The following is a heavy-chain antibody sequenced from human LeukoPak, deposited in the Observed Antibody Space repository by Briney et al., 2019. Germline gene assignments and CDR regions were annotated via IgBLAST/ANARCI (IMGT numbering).Heavy chain of an antibody. CDR3: ARYYYGSGSYYYYGMDV. CDR2: ISAYNGNT. J-gene: IGHJ6*02. CDR1: GYTFTSYG. Sequence: ASVKVSCKASGYTFTSYGISWVRQAPGQGLEWRGWISAYNGNTSYAQKLQGRVTMTTDTSTSTAYMERRSLRSDGTAVYYCARYYYGSGSYYYYGMDVWGQGTTVTVSS. D-gene: IGHD3-10*01. V-gene: IGHV1-18*01.